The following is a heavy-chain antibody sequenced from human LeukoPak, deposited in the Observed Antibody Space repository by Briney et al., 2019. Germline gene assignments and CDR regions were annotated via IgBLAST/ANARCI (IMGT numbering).Heavy chain of an antibody. J-gene: IGHJ4*02. D-gene: IGHD6-13*01. CDR3: ARDSQGASYSSSWPYYFDY. CDR1: GGSISHYY. Sequence: PSETLSLTCIVSGGSISHYYWSWIRQPPGKGLEWIGYIYYSGSTNYNPSLKSRVTISVDTSKNQFSLKLSSVTAADTAVYYCARDSQGASYSSSWPYYFDYWGQGTLVTVSS. V-gene: IGHV4-59*01. CDR2: IYYSGST.